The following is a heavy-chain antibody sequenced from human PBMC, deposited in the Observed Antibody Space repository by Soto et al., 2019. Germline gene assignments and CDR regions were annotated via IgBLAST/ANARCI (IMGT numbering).Heavy chain of an antibody. CDR2: ISRTGDTT. CDR1: GFTFSNYA. CDR3: AKDIAHWPVTARATYGLAG. Sequence: GSLRLSCAASGFTFSNYAMSWVRQAPGKGLEWVSGISRTGDTTYYTGSVKGRFTISRDNSRDTLYLQMNNLRAEDTTLYYCAKDIAHWPVTARATYGLAGWGQGTRVPVSS. J-gene: IGHJ6*02. D-gene: IGHD1-20*01. V-gene: IGHV3-23*01.